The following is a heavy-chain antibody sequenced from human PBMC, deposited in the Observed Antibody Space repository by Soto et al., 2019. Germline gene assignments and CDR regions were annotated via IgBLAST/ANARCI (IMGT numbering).Heavy chain of an antibody. CDR2: VSYSGST. V-gene: IGHV4-39*07. J-gene: IGHJ5*02. CDR1: GGSISSSHY. CDR3: AREGVRNYAQRSFPTWFDS. Sequence: QLQLQESGPGLVKSSETLSLTCTVSGGSISSSHYWGWIRQPPGKGLEWIGSVSYSGSTYYNPSFKSRVTISGDTSKNQFSLSLSSVTTADSAVYYCAREGVRNYAQRSFPTWFDSWGQGALVTVSS. D-gene: IGHD1-7*01.